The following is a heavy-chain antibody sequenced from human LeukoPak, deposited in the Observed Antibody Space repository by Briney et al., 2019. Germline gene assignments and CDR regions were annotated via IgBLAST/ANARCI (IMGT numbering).Heavy chain of an antibody. J-gene: IGHJ6*03. V-gene: IGHV4-39*01. D-gene: IGHD2-21*01. Sequence: SDTLSLTCTVSGGSLGRSNTYWGWIRQTPGKGLEWLGTILHSGYTYNNPSLKSRVTMSVDSSRNQFSLSLSSVTAADTAVYFCARHRGGGGYHYMDVWGKGTTVIVSS. CDR2: ILHSGYT. CDR1: GGSLGRSNTY. CDR3: ARHRGGGGYHYMDV.